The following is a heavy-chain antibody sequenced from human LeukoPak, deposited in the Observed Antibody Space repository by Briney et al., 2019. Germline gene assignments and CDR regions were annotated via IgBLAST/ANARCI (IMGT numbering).Heavy chain of an antibody. Sequence: SETLSLTCAVSGGSISSSSYYWGWIRQPPGKGLEWIGSIYYSGSTYYNPSLKSRVTMSVDTSKDQFSLKLSSVTAADTAVYYCARSRVAAAGKGEGFDYWGQGTLVTVSS. CDR1: GGSISSSSYY. CDR2: IYYSGST. V-gene: IGHV4-39*01. D-gene: IGHD6-13*01. CDR3: ARSRVAAAGKGEGFDY. J-gene: IGHJ4*02.